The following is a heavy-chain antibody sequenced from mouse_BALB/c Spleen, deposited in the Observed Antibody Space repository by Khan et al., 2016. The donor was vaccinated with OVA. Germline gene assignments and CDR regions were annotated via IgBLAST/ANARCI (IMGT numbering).Heavy chain of an antibody. V-gene: IGHV1-18*01. J-gene: IGHJ4*01. CDR3: ARYYRYGYGMDF. Sequence: VRLQQSGPELVKPGASVKIACKASGYTFTDYDMDWVKKSLGKSLEWFGDINSKNGDSIYNQKFRGKATLTVDKSSSTAYMELRSLTSEDTAVYYCARYYRYGYGMDFWGQGTSVTVSA. CDR1: GYTFTDYD. CDR2: INSKNGDS. D-gene: IGHD2-14*01.